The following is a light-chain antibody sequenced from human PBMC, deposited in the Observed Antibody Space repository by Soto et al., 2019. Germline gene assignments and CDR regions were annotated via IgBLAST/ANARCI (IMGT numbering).Light chain of an antibody. Sequence: DVQVTQSPSFVSASVGDRVTITCRASQGIGTWLAWYQQKPGKAPNLLIYGASNLQSGVPPRVSGSGSGTHFSLTIVSLQPEEFATYYGQQTNSLPITFSLGTRVV. CDR3: QQTNSLPIT. CDR1: QGIGTW. V-gene: IGKV1D-12*01. CDR2: GAS. J-gene: IGKJ5*01.